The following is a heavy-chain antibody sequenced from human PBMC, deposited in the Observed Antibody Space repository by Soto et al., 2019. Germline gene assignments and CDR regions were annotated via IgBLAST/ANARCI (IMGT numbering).Heavy chain of an antibody. CDR3: AARLNSGYDSGGYY. J-gene: IGHJ4*02. CDR2: VNHSGNI. Sequence: QVQLQQWGAGLLKPSETLSLTCAVYGGSFSGNYWAWIRQPPGKGLEWIGEVNHSGNINYNPSLESRVTISVDTSKNQFSLKLNSVTAADTAVYSCAARLNSGYDSGGYYWGQGSLVTVSS. D-gene: IGHD5-12*01. V-gene: IGHV4-34*01. CDR1: GGSFSGNY.